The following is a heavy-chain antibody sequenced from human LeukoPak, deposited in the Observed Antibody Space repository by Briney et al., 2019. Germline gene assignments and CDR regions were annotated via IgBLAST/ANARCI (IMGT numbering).Heavy chain of an antibody. CDR2: ISGSGGST. CDR1: GFTFSSYA. V-gene: IGHV3-23*01. J-gene: IGHJ4*02. D-gene: IGHD3-22*01. Sequence: GGSLRLSCAASGFTFSSYAMSWVRQAPGKGLEWVSAISGSGGSTYYADSVKGRFTISRDNSKNTLYLQMNSLRAEDTAVYYCAKVKSYYDSSGYYYVWGQGTLVTVSS. CDR3: AKVKSYYDSSGYYYV.